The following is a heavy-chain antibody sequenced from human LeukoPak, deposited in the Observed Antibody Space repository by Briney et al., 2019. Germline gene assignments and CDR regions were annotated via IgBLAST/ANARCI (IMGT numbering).Heavy chain of an antibody. CDR3: ARVVSGDGGDY. CDR1: GFTVSSNY. Sequence: TGGSLRLSCAASGFTVSSNYMSWVRQAPGKGLEWVSVIYSGGSTYYADSVKGRFTISRDNSKNTLYLQMNSLRAEDTAVYYCARVVSGDGGDYWGQGTLVTVSS. CDR2: IYSGGST. D-gene: IGHD7-27*01. J-gene: IGHJ4*02. V-gene: IGHV3-66*01.